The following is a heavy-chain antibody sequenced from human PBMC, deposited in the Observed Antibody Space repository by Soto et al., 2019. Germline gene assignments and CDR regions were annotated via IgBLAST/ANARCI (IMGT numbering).Heavy chain of an antibody. V-gene: IGHV3-66*04. Sequence: EVQLVESGGGLVQPGGSLRLSCAASGVTVSSNYMSWVRQAPGKGLEWVSVIYSGGSTYYADSVKGRFTISRDNSKDTLYRQTNSPRAEDTGVYYCERHGYSGGGGYFDSWGPGTLVTVSS. D-gene: IGHD5-18*01. CDR3: ERHGYSGGGGYFDS. CDR1: GVTVSSNY. J-gene: IGHJ4*02. CDR2: IYSGGST.